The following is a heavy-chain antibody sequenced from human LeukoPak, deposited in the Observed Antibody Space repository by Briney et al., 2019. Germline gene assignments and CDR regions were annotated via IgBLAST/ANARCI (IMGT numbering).Heavy chain of an antibody. V-gene: IGHV4-39*01. J-gene: IGHJ3*02. CDR1: GGSISSSDYY. CDR2: IYYSGST. Sequence: SETLSLTCTVSGGSISSSDYYWGWIRQLPRKGLEWIGSIYYSGSTYYNPSLKSRVSMYADTSKNQFSLRLSSVTAADTAVYYCARRCSTGAGNCYSPLAFDIRGQGTMVTVSS. CDR3: ARRCSTGAGNCYSPLAFDI. D-gene: IGHD2-21*02.